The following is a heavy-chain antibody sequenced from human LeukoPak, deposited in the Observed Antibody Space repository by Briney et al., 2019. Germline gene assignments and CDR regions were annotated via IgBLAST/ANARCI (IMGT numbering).Heavy chain of an antibody. CDR2: ISKDGSDK. V-gene: IGHV3-30-3*01. J-gene: IGHJ4*02. CDR1: GFTFGDYA. CDR3: ARDYWWNYDY. Sequence: GGSLRLSCAASGFTFGDYAMHWVRQAPGKGLEWVTVISKDGSDKYYPGSVRGRFTISRDNSKNTIYLQMDSLRAEDTAIYYCARDYWWNYDYWGQGTLVTVSS. D-gene: IGHD1-7*01.